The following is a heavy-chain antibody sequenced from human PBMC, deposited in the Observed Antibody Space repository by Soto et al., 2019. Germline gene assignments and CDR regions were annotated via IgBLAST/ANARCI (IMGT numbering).Heavy chain of an antibody. CDR1: LFTFRSYA. D-gene: IGHD1-26*01. J-gene: IGHJ3*02. V-gene: IGHV3-15*01. Sequence: GWSLRLSCSASLFTFRSYAMSLVRHYPWKWLEFFGRIKSKTDGGTTDYAAPVKGRFTISRDDSKNTLYLQMNSLKTEDTAVYYCTAHGVSWELPDDAFDIWGQGTMVTVSS. CDR3: TAHGVSWELPDDAFDI. CDR2: IKSKTDGGTT.